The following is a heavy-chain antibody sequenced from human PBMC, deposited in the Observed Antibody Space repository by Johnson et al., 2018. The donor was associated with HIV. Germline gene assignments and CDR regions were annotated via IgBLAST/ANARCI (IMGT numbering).Heavy chain of an antibody. Sequence: QVQLVESGGGVVQPGRSLRLSCTASGFTFDDYGMSWVRQAPGKGLEWVAVISYDGSNKYYADSVKGRFTISRDNSKNTLFLQMNSLRAEDTAVYYCAKHSSSWYDDAFDIWGQGTMVTVSS. J-gene: IGHJ3*02. CDR2: ISYDGSNK. V-gene: IGHV3-30*18. D-gene: IGHD6-13*01. CDR3: AKHSSSWYDDAFDI. CDR1: GFTFDDYG.